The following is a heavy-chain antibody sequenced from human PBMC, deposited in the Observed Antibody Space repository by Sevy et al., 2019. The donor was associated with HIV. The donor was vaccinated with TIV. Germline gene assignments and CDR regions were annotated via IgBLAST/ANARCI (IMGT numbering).Heavy chain of an antibody. CDR2: IYHSGST. J-gene: IGHJ6*02. CDR1: GGSISSSNW. V-gene: IGHV4-4*02. D-gene: IGHD6-13*01. CDR3: AREPYPYCSRYRYCDYYGMDV. Sequence: SENLSLTCAVSGGSISSSNWWSWVRQPPGKGLQWIGEIYHSGSTNYNPSLKSRVTISVDKSKNQFSLKLSSVTAADTAVYYCAREPYPYCSRYRYCDYYGMDVWGQGTTVTVSS.